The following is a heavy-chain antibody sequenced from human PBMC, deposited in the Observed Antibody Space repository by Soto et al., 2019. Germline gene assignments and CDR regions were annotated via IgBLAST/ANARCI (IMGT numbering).Heavy chain of an antibody. CDR1: GGSVSSGSFY. D-gene: IGHD3-22*01. CDR3: ARERYYYDSSGYYSPDYYYGMDV. Sequence: AETLSLTCTVSGGSVSSGSFYWNWIRQPPGKGLEWIAYIYYSGSTNYNPSLKSRVTISVDTSKNQFSLKLSSVTAADTAVYYCARERYYYDSSGYYSPDYYYGMDVWGQGTTVTVSS. CDR2: IYYSGST. J-gene: IGHJ6*02. V-gene: IGHV4-61*01.